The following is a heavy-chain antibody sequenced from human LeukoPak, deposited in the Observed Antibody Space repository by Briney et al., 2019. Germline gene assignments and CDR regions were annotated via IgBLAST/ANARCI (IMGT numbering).Heavy chain of an antibody. D-gene: IGHD1-7*01. CDR3: AAELQGGLNYYYYMDV. J-gene: IGHJ6*03. CDR2: IIPIFGTA. V-gene: IGHV1-69*05. Sequence: GSSVKVSCKASGGTFSSYAISWVRQAPGQGLEWMGGIIPIFGTANYAQKFQGRVTITTDESTSTAYMELSSLRSEDTAVYYCAAELQGGLNYYYYMDVWGKGTTVTVSS. CDR1: GGTFSSYA.